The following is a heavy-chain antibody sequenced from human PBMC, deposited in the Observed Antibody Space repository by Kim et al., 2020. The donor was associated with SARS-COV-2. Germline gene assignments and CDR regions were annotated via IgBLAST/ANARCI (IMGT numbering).Heavy chain of an antibody. V-gene: IGHV4-39*07. CDR3: ARDRGRQLAPRNAGY. CDR1: GGSISSSSYY. J-gene: IGHJ4*01. D-gene: IGHD6-13*01. CDR2: IYYSGST. Sequence: SETLSITCTVSGGSISSSSYYWGWIRQPPGKGLEWIGSIYYSGSTYYNPSLKSRVTISVDTSKNQFSLKLSSVTAADTAVYYCARDRGRQLAPRNAGYWG.